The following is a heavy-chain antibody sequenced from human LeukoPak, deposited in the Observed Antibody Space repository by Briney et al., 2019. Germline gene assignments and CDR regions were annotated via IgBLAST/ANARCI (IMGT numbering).Heavy chain of an antibody. CDR1: GFTFSSYG. CDR2: IRYDGSNK. V-gene: IGHV3-30*02. CDR3: AKALFWTSTVTIHPIDY. Sequence: GGSLRLSCEGSGFTFSSYGMHWVRQAPGKGLEWVAFIRYDGSNKYYADSVKGRFTISRDNSKNTLYLQMNSLRAEDTAVYYCAKALFWTSTVTIHPIDYWGQGTLVTVSS. J-gene: IGHJ4*02. D-gene: IGHD4-11*01.